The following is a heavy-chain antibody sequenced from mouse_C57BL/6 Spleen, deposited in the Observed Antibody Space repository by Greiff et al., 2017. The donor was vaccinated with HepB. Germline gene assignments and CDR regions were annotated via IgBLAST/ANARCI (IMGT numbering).Heavy chain of an antibody. Sequence: VQLVESDAGLVKPGASVKISCKVSGYTFTDHTIHWVKQRPEQGLEWIGYIYPRDGSTKYNEKFKGKATLTANKSSSTAYMKLNSLTSEDSAVYFCANLYDYVSGFAYWGKGTLVTVSA. CDR1: GYTFTDHT. CDR3: ANLYDYVSGFAY. D-gene: IGHD2-4*01. J-gene: IGHJ3*01. V-gene: IGHV1-78*01. CDR2: IYPRDGST.